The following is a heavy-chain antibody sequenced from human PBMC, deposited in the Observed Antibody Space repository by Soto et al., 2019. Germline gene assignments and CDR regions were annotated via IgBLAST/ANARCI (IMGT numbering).Heavy chain of an antibody. CDR3: AGGIAKGQLDP. J-gene: IGHJ5*02. Sequence: QVQLVQSGAEVKKPGASVKISCKASGYTFTRYTMNWVRQAPGQRLEWMGWINPDNGNTKSSQKFQDRVIITRDTSASTAYMDLSSLRSEDTAVYYCAGGIAKGQLDPWGQGTLVTVSS. CDR2: INPDNGNT. V-gene: IGHV1-3*01. D-gene: IGHD2-15*01. CDR1: GYTFTRYT.